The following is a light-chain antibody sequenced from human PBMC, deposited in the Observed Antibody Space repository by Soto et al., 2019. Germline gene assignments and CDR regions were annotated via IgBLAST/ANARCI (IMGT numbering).Light chain of an antibody. J-gene: IGLJ1*01. CDR3: SSYTSGSSHYV. V-gene: IGLV2-14*01. CDR1: SSDVGAYYS. Sequence: QSVLTQPASVSGSPGQSITISCSGTSSDVGAYYSVSWYQHHPGKAPKLIIYGVTNRPSGVSNRFSGSKSGNTASLTISGLQAEAEADYHCSSYTSGSSHYVFGTGTKVTVL. CDR2: GVT.